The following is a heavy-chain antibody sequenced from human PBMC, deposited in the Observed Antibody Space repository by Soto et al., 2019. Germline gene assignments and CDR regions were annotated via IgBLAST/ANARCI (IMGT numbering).Heavy chain of an antibody. CDR3: ARAGYCSGGSCYSEFYNWFDP. CDR2: INHSGST. D-gene: IGHD2-15*01. CDR1: GLTFSGYY. J-gene: IGHJ5*02. Sequence: PSETLSLTCAFYGLTFSGYYWSWIRQPPGKGLEWIGEINHSGSTNYNPSLKSRVTISVDTSKNQFSLKLSSVTAADTAVYYCARAGYCSGGSCYSEFYNWFDPWGQGTLVTVSS. V-gene: IGHV4-34*01.